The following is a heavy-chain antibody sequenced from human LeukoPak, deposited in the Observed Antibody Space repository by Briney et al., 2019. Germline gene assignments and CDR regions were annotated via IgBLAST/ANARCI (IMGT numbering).Heavy chain of an antibody. D-gene: IGHD2-15*01. Sequence: PGGSLRLSCAASGFTFNSYATHWVRQAPGKGLEWVAVISYDGSKKNYADSVKGRFTISRDNSKNTLYLQMNSLRAEDTAVYYCAKKQRYCSGGSCYSDLDYWGQGTLVTVSS. V-gene: IGHV3-30*04. CDR1: GFTFNSYA. CDR3: AKKQRYCSGGSCYSDLDY. J-gene: IGHJ4*02. CDR2: ISYDGSKK.